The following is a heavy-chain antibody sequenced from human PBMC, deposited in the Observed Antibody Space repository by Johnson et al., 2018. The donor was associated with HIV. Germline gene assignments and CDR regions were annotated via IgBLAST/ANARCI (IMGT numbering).Heavy chain of an antibody. D-gene: IGHD6-19*01. Sequence: MLLVESGGGVVQPGRSLRLSCAASGFTFDDYAMHWVRQTPGKGLEWVANIKQDGSEIYYVDSLKGRFTISRDNAKNSLHLQMNSLRAEDTAFYYCAKARGRYSSDVDALDIWGQGTMVTVSS. CDR2: IKQDGSEI. V-gene: IGHV3-7*03. CDR3: AKARGRYSSDVDALDI. CDR1: GFTFDDYA. J-gene: IGHJ3*02.